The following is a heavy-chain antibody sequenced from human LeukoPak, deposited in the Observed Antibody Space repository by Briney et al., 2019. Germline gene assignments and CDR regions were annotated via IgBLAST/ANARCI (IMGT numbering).Heavy chain of an antibody. J-gene: IGHJ4*02. D-gene: IGHD3-10*01. CDR2: MSYSGTT. CDR1: GGSINDNNYY. Sequence: SETLSLTCTVTGGSINDNNYYWGWARQPPGKGLEWIGSMSYSGTTWYNPSLKSRVIISADTSKNQFSLRLTSVTASDTAVYYCANRGIYGYFNYWGQGTQVTVSS. V-gene: IGHV4-39*01. CDR3: ANRGIYGYFNY.